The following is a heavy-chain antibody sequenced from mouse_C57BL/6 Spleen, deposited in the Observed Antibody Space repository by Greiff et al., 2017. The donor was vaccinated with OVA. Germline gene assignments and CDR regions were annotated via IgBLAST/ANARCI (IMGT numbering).Heavy chain of an antibody. CDR3: ARWGTTVVARRDYFDY. CDR2: INPNNGGT. Sequence: EVQLVESGPELVKPGASVKMSCKASGYTFTDYNMHWVKQSHGKSLEWIGYINPNNGGTSYNQKFKGKATLTVNKSSSTAYMELRSLTSEDSAVYYCARWGTTVVARRDYFDYWGQGTTLTVSS. V-gene: IGHV1-22*01. J-gene: IGHJ2*01. CDR1: GYTFTDYN. D-gene: IGHD1-1*01.